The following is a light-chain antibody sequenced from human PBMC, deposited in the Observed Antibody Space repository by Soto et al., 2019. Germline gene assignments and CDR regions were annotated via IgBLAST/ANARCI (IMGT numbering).Light chain of an antibody. CDR2: GAS. V-gene: IGKV3D-7*01. J-gene: IGKJ1*01. CDR3: QQDYNLPPT. Sequence: GETVTLSCSASQSVSSSYLTWYQQKNGQAPRLVIYGASTRATSIPARFSGSWYGTDFTLTISSLQTEDFAVYYCQQDYNLPPTFGQGTKVDIK. CDR1: QSVSSSY.